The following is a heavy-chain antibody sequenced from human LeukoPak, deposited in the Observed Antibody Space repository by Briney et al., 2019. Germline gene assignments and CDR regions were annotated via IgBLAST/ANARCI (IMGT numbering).Heavy chain of an antibody. CDR1: GFTFSSYE. CDR3: ARVQTPPNYYGSGSYYNGYYYYYMDV. J-gene: IGHJ6*03. V-gene: IGHV3-48*03. CDR2: ISSSGSTI. Sequence: GGSLRLSCAASGFTFSSYEMNWVRQAPGKGLEWVSYISSSGSTIYYADSVKGRFTISRDNSKNTLYLQMNSLRAEDTAVYYCARVQTPPNYYGSGSYYNGYYYYYMDVWGKGTTVTISS. D-gene: IGHD3-10*01.